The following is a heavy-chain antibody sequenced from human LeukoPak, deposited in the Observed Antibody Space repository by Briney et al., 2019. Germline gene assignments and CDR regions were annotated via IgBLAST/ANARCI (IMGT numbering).Heavy chain of an antibody. V-gene: IGHV3-30*04. J-gene: IGHJ5*02. D-gene: IGHD6-13*01. CDR2: ISDDGRIK. CDR1: GFSFNSYA. Sequence: GRSLRLSCAASGFSFNSYAIHWVRQAPGKGLEWVAVISDDGRIKYYADSVKGRFTISRDNSKNTLYLLMNSLRTEDTAFYYCARERIATTGTGWFDPWGQGTLVTVSS. CDR3: ARERIATTGTGWFDP.